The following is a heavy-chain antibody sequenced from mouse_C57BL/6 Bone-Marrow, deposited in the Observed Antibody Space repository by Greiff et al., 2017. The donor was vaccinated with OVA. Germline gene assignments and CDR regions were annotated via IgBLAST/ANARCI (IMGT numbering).Heavy chain of an antibody. D-gene: IGHD1-1*01. CDR3: TLLLRYWYFGV. CDR2: IDPENGDT. J-gene: IGHJ1*03. V-gene: IGHV14-4*01. Sequence: EVQLQQSGAELVRPGASVKLSCTASGFNIKDDYMHWVKQRPEQGLEWIGWIDPENGDTEYASKFQGKATITADTSSNTAYLQLSSLTSEDTAVYYCTLLLRYWYFGVWGTGTTVTVSS. CDR1: GFNIKDDY.